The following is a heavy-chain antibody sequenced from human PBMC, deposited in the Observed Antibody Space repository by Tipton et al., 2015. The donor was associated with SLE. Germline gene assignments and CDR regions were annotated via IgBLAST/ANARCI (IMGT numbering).Heavy chain of an antibody. V-gene: IGHV3-64*02. CDR1: GFSFRTYT. CDR2: ISTEGRST. J-gene: IGHJ3*02. D-gene: IGHD3-9*01. Sequence: GSLRLSCAASGFSFRTYTMHWVRQAPGKGLEYVSTISTEGRSTFYADSVKGRFTISRDNSKNILYLQIGSLRPDDMAVYYCAREDILTEFGGFDIWGQGTMVTVSS. CDR3: AREDILTEFGGFDI.